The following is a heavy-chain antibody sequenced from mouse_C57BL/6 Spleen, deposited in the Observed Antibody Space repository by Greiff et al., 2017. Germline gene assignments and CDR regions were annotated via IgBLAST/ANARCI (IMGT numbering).Heavy chain of an antibody. CDR1: GYTFTDYY. CDR3: ARRGSSGAMDY. D-gene: IGHD1-1*01. J-gene: IGHJ4*01. CDR2: INPNNGGT. V-gene: IGHV1-26*01. Sequence: VQLQQSGPELVKPGASVKISCKASGYTFTDYYMNWVKQSHGKSLEWIGDINPNNGGTSYNLKFKGKATLTVDKSSSTAYMELRSLTSEDSAVYYCARRGSSGAMDYWGQGTSVTVSS.